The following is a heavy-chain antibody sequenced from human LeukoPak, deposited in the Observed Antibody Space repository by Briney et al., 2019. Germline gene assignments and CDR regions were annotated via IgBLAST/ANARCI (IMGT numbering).Heavy chain of an antibody. D-gene: IGHD3-22*01. CDR1: GFTFSSYS. Sequence: GGSLRLSCAASGFTFSSYSMNWVRQAPGKGLEWVSSISSSSSYIYYADSVKGRFTISRDNAKNSLYLQMNSLRAEDTAVYYCARAISYDSSGYSLWGYWGQGTLVSVSS. CDR3: ARAISYDSSGYSLWGY. V-gene: IGHV3-21*01. CDR2: ISSSSSYI. J-gene: IGHJ4*02.